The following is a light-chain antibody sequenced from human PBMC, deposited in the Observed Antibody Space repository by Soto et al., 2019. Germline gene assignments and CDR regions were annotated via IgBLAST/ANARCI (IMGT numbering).Light chain of an antibody. CDR2: DVS. J-gene: IGKJ1*01. CDR1: QSITTW. V-gene: IGKV1-5*01. CDR3: QQYGSSGT. Sequence: DIQMTQSPSTVSAYVGDSVTITCRASQSITTWLAWYQQRPGKAPKLLIYDVSSLQSGVPSRFSGSGSGTDFTLTISRLEPEDFAVYYCQQYGSSGTFGQGTKV.